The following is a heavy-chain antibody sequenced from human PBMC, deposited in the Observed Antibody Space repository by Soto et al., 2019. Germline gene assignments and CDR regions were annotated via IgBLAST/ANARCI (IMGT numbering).Heavy chain of an antibody. D-gene: IGHD2-2*02. CDR1: GYTFTGYY. CDR3: ATSYLRCSSKSCYRLYYFDY. V-gene: IGHV1-2*02. J-gene: IGHJ4*02. Sequence: ASVKVSCKASGYTFTGYYMHWVRQAPGQGLEWMGWINPNSGGTNYAQKFQGRVTMTRDTSISTAYMELSRLRSDDTAVYYCATSYLRCSSKSCYRLYYFDYWGQGTLVTVSS. CDR2: INPNSGGT.